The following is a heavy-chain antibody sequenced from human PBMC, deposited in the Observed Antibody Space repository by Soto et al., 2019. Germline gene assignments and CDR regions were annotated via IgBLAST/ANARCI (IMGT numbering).Heavy chain of an antibody. Sequence: GGSLRLSCAASGFTFSSYGMHWVRQAPGKGLEWVAVISYDGSNKYYAGSVKGRFTISRDNSKNTLYLQMNSLRAEDTAVYYCAKRPFPGPRPASFGYFDYWGQGTLVTVSS. CDR2: ISYDGSNK. J-gene: IGHJ4*02. D-gene: IGHD3-10*01. CDR1: GFTFSSYG. V-gene: IGHV3-30*18. CDR3: AKRPFPGPRPASFGYFDY.